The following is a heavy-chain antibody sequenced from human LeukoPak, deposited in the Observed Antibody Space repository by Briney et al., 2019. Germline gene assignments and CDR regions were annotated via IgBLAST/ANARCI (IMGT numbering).Heavy chain of an antibody. J-gene: IGHJ5*02. CDR2: IYYSGST. Sequence: SQTLSLTCTVSGGSISSGGYYWSWIRQHPRKGLEWIGYIYYSGSTYYNPSLKSRVTISVDTSKNQFPLKLSSVTAADTAVYYCARDCRGYCEFDPWGQGTLVTVSS. V-gene: IGHV4-31*03. CDR3: ARDCRGYCEFDP. D-gene: IGHD2-15*01. CDR1: GGSISSGGYY.